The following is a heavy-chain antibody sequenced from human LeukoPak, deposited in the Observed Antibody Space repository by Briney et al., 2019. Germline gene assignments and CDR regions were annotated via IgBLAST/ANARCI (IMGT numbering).Heavy chain of an antibody. Sequence: SETLSLTCAVYGGSFSGYYWSWIRQPPGKGLEWIGEINHSGSTNYNPSLKSRVTISVDTSKNQFSLKLSSVTAADTAVYYCARDWEEAYCGGDCYSSASDDAFDIWGQGTMVTVSS. CDR2: INHSGST. J-gene: IGHJ3*02. CDR1: GGSFSGYY. D-gene: IGHD2-21*02. V-gene: IGHV4-34*01. CDR3: ARDWEEAYCGGDCYSSASDDAFDI.